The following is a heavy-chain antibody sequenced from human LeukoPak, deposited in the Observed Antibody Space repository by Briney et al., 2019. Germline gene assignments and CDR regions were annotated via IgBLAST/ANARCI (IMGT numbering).Heavy chain of an antibody. CDR1: GYSSTGFY. V-gene: IGHV1-2*06. CDR3: ARAYDNSGIYPYLIDY. Sequence: ASVTVSCTASGYSSTGFYIHWVRQAPGQGLEWMGRVNPNSGGTNYAQKFQGRVTMTGDTSISTAYMELSRLGSDDTAVYYCARAYDNSGIYPYLIDYWGQGTLVTVSS. CDR2: VNPNSGGT. J-gene: IGHJ4*02. D-gene: IGHD3-22*01.